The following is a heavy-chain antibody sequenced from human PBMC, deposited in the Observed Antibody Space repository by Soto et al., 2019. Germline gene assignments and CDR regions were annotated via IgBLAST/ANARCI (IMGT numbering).Heavy chain of an antibody. J-gene: IGHJ4*02. V-gene: IGHV3-21*01. D-gene: IGHD6-13*01. CDR1: GFTFTRYS. CDR3: VRAAGIAAAGSSQGVL. CDR2: ISSTTNYI. Sequence: PGGSLRLSCAASGFTFTRYSMNWVRQAPGKGLEWVSSISSTTNYIYYGDSMKGRFTISRDNAKNTVSLQMDSLTGEDSALYYCVRAAGIAAAGSSQGVLWGQGTLVTVSS.